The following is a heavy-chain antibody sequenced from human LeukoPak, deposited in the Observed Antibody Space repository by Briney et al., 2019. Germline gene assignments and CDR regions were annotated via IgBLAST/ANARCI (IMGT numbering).Heavy chain of an antibody. CDR3: SSRFDC. V-gene: IGHV3-48*02. J-gene: IGHJ4*02. Sequence: GGSLRLSCAASGFTFSDYSMNWVRQAPGKGLEWVSYIDGYGDTIYYADSVKGRFTISRDNANNSLDLQMNSLRDEDTAVYYCSSRFDCWGQGTLVTVSS. CDR1: GFTFSDYS. CDR2: IDGYGDTI.